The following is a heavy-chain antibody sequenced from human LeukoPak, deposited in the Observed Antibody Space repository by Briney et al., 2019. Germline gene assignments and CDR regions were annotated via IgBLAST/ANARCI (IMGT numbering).Heavy chain of an antibody. Sequence: GGSLRLSCAASEFTVSSNYMNWVRQASGKGLEWVAIIYSDGAAYYGDSVKGRFTISRDNAKNSLYLQMNSLRAEDTAVYYCARDDGYCSSTSCYYGWFDPWGQGTLVTVSS. CDR3: ARDDGYCSSTSCYYGWFDP. CDR1: EFTVSSNY. D-gene: IGHD2-2*01. J-gene: IGHJ5*02. CDR2: IYSDGAA. V-gene: IGHV3-66*01.